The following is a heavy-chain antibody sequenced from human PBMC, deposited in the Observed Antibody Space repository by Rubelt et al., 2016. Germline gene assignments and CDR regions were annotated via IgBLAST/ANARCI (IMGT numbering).Heavy chain of an antibody. D-gene: IGHD3-16*01. Sequence: QVQLQESGPGLVRPSETLSLTCTVSGGSVSSHNWSWIRQPAGKGLEWIGLIYTSGNTNYSPSLKTRVTLSVDTSKNQFSLKLSSATAADTALYYCARRLMPSYYFAYWGQGMLVTVSS. CDR1: GGSVSSHN. CDR2: IYTSGNT. CDR3: ARRLMPSYYFAY. J-gene: IGHJ4*02. V-gene: IGHV4-4*07.